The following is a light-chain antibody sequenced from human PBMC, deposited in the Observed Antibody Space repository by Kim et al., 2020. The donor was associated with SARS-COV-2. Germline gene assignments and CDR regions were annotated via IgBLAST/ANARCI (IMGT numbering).Light chain of an antibody. J-gene: IGLJ3*02. CDR1: SLRSYY. V-gene: IGLV3-19*02. CDR2: GKN. CDR3: NSWDSSDNHPV. Sequence: SSELTQDPAVSVALGQTVRITCQGDSLRSYYASWYQQKPGQAPVRVIYGKNNRPSGIPDRFSGSSSGNTASLTITGAQAEDEADYYCNSWDSSDNHPVFGGGTQLTVL.